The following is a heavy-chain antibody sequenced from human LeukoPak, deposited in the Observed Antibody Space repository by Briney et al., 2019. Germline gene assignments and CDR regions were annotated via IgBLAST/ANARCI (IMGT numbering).Heavy chain of an antibody. J-gene: IGHJ4*02. CDR2: ISDSGGHT. Sequence: GGSLRLSCAASGFTFSSYGMHWVRQAPGKGLEWVSTISDSGGHTYYADSVKGRFTISRDNSNKMIFLQMDSLRVEDTAVYYCAKLWFGDLSRGQAKFDYWGQGTLVTVSA. CDR3: AKLWFGDLSRGQAKFDY. V-gene: IGHV3-23*01. D-gene: IGHD3-16*01. CDR1: GFTFSSYG.